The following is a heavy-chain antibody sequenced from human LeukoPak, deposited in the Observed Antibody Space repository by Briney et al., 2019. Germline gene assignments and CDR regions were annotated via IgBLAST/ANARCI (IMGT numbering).Heavy chain of an antibody. CDR2: IYTSGST. V-gene: IGHV4-39*07. J-gene: IGHJ5*02. Sequence: SETLSLTCTVSGGSISSSSYYWGWIRQPPGKGLEWIGRIYTSGSTNYNPSLKSRVTMSVDTSKNQFSLKLSSVTAADTAVYYCARDPTKGDFWGNWFDPWGQGTLVTVSS. CDR3: ARDPTKGDFWGNWFDP. D-gene: IGHD3-3*01. CDR1: GGSISSSSYY.